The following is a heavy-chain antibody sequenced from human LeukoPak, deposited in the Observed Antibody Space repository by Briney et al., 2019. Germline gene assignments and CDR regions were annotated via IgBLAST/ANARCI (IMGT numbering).Heavy chain of an antibody. CDR2: ISSSSSYI. J-gene: IGHJ6*03. Sequence: GGSLRLSCAASGFTFSSYSMNWVRQAPGKGLEWVSSISSSSSYIYYADSVKGRFTISRDNAKNSLYLQMNSLRAEDTAVYYCARATSIAARPGYYYYMDVWGKGTTVTVSS. V-gene: IGHV3-21*01. CDR3: ARATSIAARPGYYYYMDV. CDR1: GFTFSSYS. D-gene: IGHD6-6*01.